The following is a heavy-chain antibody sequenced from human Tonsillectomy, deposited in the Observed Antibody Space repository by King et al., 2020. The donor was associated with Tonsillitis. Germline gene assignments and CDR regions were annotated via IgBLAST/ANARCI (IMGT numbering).Heavy chain of an antibody. Sequence: VQLQQWGAGLLKPSETLSLTCAVYGGSFSDYYWSWIRQPPGKGLEWIGEINHGGSTNYNPALKSRVTISVDTSKNQFSLKLSSVTAADTAVYYCAIHEINIVGATQMIPGDAFDIWGQGTMVTVSS. CDR1: GGSFSDYY. V-gene: IGHV4-34*01. J-gene: IGHJ3*02. D-gene: IGHD1-26*01. CDR3: AIHEINIVGATQMIPGDAFDI. CDR2: INHGGST.